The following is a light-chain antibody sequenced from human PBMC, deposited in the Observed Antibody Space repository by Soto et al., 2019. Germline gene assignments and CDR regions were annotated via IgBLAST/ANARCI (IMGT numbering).Light chain of an antibody. J-gene: IGKJ5*01. Sequence: EVGLTQSPGTLSLSPGERATLSCRASQSVSSSYLAWYQQKPGQAPTLLMYDTSTRATGIPARFSGSGSGTDFTLTISSLQSEDLAIYYCQQYHIWPYTFGQGTRLEIK. V-gene: IGKV3-20*01. CDR3: QQYHIWPYT. CDR2: DTS. CDR1: QSVSSSY.